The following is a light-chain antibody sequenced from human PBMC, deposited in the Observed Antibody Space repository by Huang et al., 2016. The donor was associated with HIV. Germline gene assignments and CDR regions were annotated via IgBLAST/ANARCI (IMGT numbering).Light chain of an antibody. V-gene: IGKV3-15*01. J-gene: IGKJ1*01. CDR3: QQYNNWPWT. Sequence: EKVMTQSPATLSVSPGERATRSCRASQSVSSNLAWYQQQPGQAPRLLMYGASTRATGIPARFSGSGSGTEFTLTISSLQSEDFAVYYCQQYNNWPWTFGQGTKVEIK. CDR2: GAS. CDR1: QSVSSN.